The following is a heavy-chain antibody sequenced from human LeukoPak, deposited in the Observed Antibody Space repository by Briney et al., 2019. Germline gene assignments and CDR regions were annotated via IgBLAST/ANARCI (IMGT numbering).Heavy chain of an antibody. CDR1: GGSISDYY. CDR2: VYYSGTS. V-gene: IGHV4-59*01. D-gene: IGHD3-16*01. J-gene: IGHJ5*02. CDR3: ARSLRRRKFDP. Sequence: PSETLSLTCTVSGGSISDYYWRWVRQTPGEGLEWIGYVYYSGTSTYNPSLKSRVTTSVDSSKNQFSLSLRSVTAADTAVYYCARSLRRRKFDPWGQGTLVTVSS.